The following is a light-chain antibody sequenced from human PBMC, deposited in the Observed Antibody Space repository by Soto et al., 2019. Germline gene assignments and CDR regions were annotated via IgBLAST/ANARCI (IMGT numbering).Light chain of an antibody. J-gene: IGKJ1*01. V-gene: IGKV1-39*01. CDR2: AAS. CDR3: QQSHSTPPT. Sequence: IQMTQSPSSLSPSVGDRVTITCRASQSISNFLNWYQQRQGQVPKLLIYAASTLHTGVPSGFSGSGSGTDFTLTITSLQPEDFTTYYCQQSHSTPPTFGQGTKVDIK. CDR1: QSISNF.